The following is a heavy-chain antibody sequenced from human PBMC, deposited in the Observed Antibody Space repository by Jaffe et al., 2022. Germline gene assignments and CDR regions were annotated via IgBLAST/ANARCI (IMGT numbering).Heavy chain of an antibody. D-gene: IGHD3-10*01. V-gene: IGHV4-61*02. J-gene: IGHJ6*03. CDR2: IYTSGST. CDR1: GGSISSGSYY. Sequence: QVQLQESGPGLVKPSQTLSLTCTVSGGSISSGSYYWSWIRQPAGKGLEWIGRIYTSGSTNYNPSLKSRVTISVDTSKNQFSLKLSSVTAADTAVYYCARGAVVRGVISYYYYYMDVWGKGTTVTVSS. CDR3: ARGAVVRGVISYYYYYMDV.